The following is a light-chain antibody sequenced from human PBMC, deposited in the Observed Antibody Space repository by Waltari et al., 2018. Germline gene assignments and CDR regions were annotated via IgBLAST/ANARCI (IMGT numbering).Light chain of an antibody. CDR1: QSVSTY. CDR2: HAS. J-gene: IGKJ1*01. V-gene: IGKV3-20*01. Sequence: DIVLTQSPGTLSLSQGERATLSCRASQSVSTYLAWYQQKPGQAPRLLIYHASSRATGIPDRFSGSGSGTDFSLTISRLEPEDFAVYYCQHYLRLPATFGQGTKVEIK. CDR3: QHYLRLPAT.